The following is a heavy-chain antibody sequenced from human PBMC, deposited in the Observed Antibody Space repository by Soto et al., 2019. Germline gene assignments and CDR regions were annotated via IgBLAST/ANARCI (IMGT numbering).Heavy chain of an antibody. D-gene: IGHD2-8*02. CDR2: INHSGST. CDR1: GGSFSGYY. J-gene: IGHJ6*02. Sequence: SETLSLTCAVYGGSFSGYYWSWIRQPPGKGLEWIGEINHSGSTNYNPSLKSRVTISVDTSKNQFSLKLSSVTAADTAVYYCARVEATGGVMDVWGQGTTVTVSS. CDR3: ARVEATGGVMDV. V-gene: IGHV4-34*01.